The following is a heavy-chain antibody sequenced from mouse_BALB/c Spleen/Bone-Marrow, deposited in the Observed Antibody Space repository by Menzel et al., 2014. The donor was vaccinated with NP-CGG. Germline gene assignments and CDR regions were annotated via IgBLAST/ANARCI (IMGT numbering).Heavy chain of an antibody. CDR2: ISCYNGAT. D-gene: IGHD1-1*01. CDR1: DYSFTDYY. CDR3: ARSEGIYYYGSSYALDY. Sequence: LVMTGASVKISCKASDYSFTDYYMHWVKQTHGRSLEWIGYISCYNGATSYNQKLKGKATFTVDTSSSTAYMQFSSLTSEDSAVYYCARSEGIYYYGSSYALDYWGQGTSVTVSS. V-gene: IGHV1S34*01. J-gene: IGHJ4*01.